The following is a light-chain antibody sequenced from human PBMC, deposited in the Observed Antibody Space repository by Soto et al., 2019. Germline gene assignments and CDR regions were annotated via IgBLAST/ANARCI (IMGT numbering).Light chain of an antibody. Sequence: DIQMTQSPSSVSASVGARVPITCRASQSISSWLAWYQQKPGKAPKLLIYDASSLESGVPSRFSGSGSGTEFTLTISSLQPDELATYYCQQYNSYSWTFGQGTKVEIK. V-gene: IGKV1-5*01. CDR3: QQYNSYSWT. J-gene: IGKJ1*01. CDR2: DAS. CDR1: QSISSW.